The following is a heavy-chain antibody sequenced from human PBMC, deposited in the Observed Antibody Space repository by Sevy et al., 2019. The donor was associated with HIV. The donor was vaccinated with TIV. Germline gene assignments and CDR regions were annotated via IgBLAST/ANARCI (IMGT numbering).Heavy chain of an antibody. CDR3: ARATPEFTFSWKNDY. V-gene: IGHV3-64*01. CDR2: ISSNGGST. D-gene: IGHD1-1*01. J-gene: IGHJ4*02. Sequence: PGGSLRLSCAASGFTFSSYAMHWVRQAPGKGLEYVSAISSNGGSTYYANSVKGRFTISRDNSKNTLYLQMGSLRAEDMAVYYCARATPEFTFSWKNDYWGQGTLVTVSS. CDR1: GFTFSSYA.